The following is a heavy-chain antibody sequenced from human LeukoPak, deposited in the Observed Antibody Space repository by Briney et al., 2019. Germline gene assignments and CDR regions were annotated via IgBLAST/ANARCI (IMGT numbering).Heavy chain of an antibody. D-gene: IGHD1-26*01. CDR1: GFTFSSDW. J-gene: IGHJ4*02. CDR3: ARPRSGSLYYFDY. CDR2: IKQDGSEK. Sequence: GGSLRLSCAASGFTFSSDWMSWVRQAPGKGLEWVANIKQDGSEKYYVDSVKGRFTISRDNAKNSLYLQMNSLRAEDTAVYYCARPRSGSLYYFDYWGQGTLVTVSS. V-gene: IGHV3-7*01.